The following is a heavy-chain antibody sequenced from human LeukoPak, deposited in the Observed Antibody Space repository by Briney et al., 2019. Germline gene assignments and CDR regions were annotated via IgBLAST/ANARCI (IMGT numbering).Heavy chain of an antibody. D-gene: IGHD3-10*02. CDR3: ARGVFGELEKLMFQH. CDR1: GYTFNSYY. V-gene: IGHV1-46*02. CDR2: INPSGGST. Sequence: ASVKVSCKASGYTFNSYYIHWGRQAPGQGLEWMGIINPSGGSTRYPQKFQDRVTMTRDTSTSTVYMELSSLKSDDTAIYYCARGVFGELEKLMFQHWGQGTLVTVSS. J-gene: IGHJ1*01.